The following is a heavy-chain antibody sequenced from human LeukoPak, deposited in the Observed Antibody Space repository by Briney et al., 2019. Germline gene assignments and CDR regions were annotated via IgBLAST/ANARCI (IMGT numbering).Heavy chain of an antibody. CDR1: GFTFSSYS. Sequence: GGSLRLSCAASGFTFSSYSMNWVRQAPGKGLEWVSSISSSSSYIYYADSVKGRFTISRDNAKNSLYLQMNSLRAEDTAVYYCARAVGVVVANYGMDAWGQGTTVTVSS. J-gene: IGHJ6*02. V-gene: IGHV3-21*01. CDR2: ISSSSSYI. D-gene: IGHD2-15*01. CDR3: ARAVGVVVANYGMDA.